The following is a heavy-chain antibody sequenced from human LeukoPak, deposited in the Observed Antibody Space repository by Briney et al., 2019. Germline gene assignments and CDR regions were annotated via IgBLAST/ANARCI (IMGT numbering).Heavy chain of an antibody. Sequence: SETLSLTCAVYGGSFSGYYWSWIRQPPGKGLEWIGEINHSGSTNYNPSLKSRVTISVDTSKNQFSLKLSSVTAADTAVYYCARGVVATIKYAFDIWGQGTMVTVSS. CDR3: ARGVVATIKYAFDI. V-gene: IGHV4-34*01. CDR2: INHSGST. D-gene: IGHD5-12*01. J-gene: IGHJ3*02. CDR1: GGSFSGYY.